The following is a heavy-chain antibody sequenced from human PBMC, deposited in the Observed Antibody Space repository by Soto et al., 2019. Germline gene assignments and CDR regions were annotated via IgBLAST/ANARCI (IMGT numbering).Heavy chain of an antibody. Sequence: PGGSLRLSCAASGFTFSSYSMNWVRQAPGKGLEWVSYISSSSTIYYADSVKGRFTISRDNAKNSLYLQMNSLRAEDTAVYYCARDKSWWLDGWGQGTLVTVSS. CDR2: ISSSSTI. D-gene: IGHD2-15*01. J-gene: IGHJ4*02. CDR1: GFTFSSYS. CDR3: ARDKSWWLDG. V-gene: IGHV3-48*01.